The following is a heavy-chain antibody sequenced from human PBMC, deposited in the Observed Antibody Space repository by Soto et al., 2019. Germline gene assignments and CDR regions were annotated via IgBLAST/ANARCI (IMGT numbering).Heavy chain of an antibody. J-gene: IGHJ6*02. D-gene: IGHD4-4*01. V-gene: IGHV1-8*01. Sequence: GASVKVSCKASGYTFTSYDINRVRQATGQGLEWMGWMNPNSGNTGYAQKFQGRVTMTRNTSISTAYMELSSLRSEDTAVYYCARGRSRDYSNYYYYGMDVWGQGTTVTVSS. CDR1: GYTFTSYD. CDR3: ARGRSRDYSNYYYYGMDV. CDR2: MNPNSGNT.